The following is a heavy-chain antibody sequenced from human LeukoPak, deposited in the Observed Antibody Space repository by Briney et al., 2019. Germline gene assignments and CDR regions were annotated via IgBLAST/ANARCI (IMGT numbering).Heavy chain of an antibody. CDR3: AKRGAVMTAPPFFDY. J-gene: IGHJ4*02. D-gene: IGHD6-6*01. CDR2: ISYDAANT. V-gene: IGHV3-23*01. CDR1: GFTFSSYA. Sequence: GGSLRLSCAASGFTFSSYAMSWVRQTPGKGLEWVLSISYDAANTYYTGSVKGRFTISRDNSKNTVFLQMNSLRAEDTAVYYCAKRGAVMTAPPFFDYWGQGTLVTVSS.